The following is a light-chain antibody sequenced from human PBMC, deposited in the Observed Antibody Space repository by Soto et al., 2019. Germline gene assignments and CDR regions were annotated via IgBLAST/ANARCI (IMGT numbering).Light chain of an antibody. CDR2: GAS. CDR1: HSICTTY. J-gene: IGKJ1*01. V-gene: IGKV3-20*01. CDR3: QQYYGSAWT. Sequence: ETVLTQSPGTLSLSPGERATLSCRASHSICTTYLAWYQQNPGQAPRLVIYGASSRATGIPDSFSGSGSGTDFTLTISRLEPEDFAVYYCQQYYGSAWTVGPGTKVDIK.